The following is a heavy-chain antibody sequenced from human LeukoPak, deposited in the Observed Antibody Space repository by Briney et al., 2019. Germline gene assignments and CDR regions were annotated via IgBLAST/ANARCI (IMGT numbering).Heavy chain of an antibody. CDR2: INPNSGGT. V-gene: IGHV1-2*06. Sequence: VASVKVSCKASGYTFTGYYMHWVRQAPGQGLEWMGRINPNSGGTNYAQKFQGGFTMTRDTSISTAYLELGRLRSDDPAVYYCARVNGDGLYYFDYWGQGTLVTVSS. D-gene: IGHD5-24*01. CDR3: ARVNGDGLYYFDY. J-gene: IGHJ4*02. CDR1: GYTFTGYY.